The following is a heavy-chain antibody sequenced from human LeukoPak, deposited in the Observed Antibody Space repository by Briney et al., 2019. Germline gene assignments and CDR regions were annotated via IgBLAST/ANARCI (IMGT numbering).Heavy chain of an antibody. CDR2: IYYSGST. V-gene: IGHV4-59*01. J-gene: IGHJ4*02. CDR1: GGSISSYY. Sequence: SETLSLTCTVSGGSISSYYWSWIRQPPGKGLEWIGYIYYSGSTNYNPSLKSRVTISVDTSKNQFSLKLSSVTAADTAVYCCAREREGDYVDYWGQGTLVTVSS. CDR3: AREREGDYVDY. D-gene: IGHD5-24*01.